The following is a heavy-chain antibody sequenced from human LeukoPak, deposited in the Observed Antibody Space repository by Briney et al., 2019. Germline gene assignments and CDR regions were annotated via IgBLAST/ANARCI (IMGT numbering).Heavy chain of an antibody. D-gene: IGHD1-26*01. V-gene: IGHV1-69*04. CDR2: IIPILGIA. CDR1: GYTFTHSG. J-gene: IGHJ6*02. CDR3: ARVIVDPFYYYYGMDV. Sequence: SVKVSCKASGYTFTHSGINWVRQAPGQGLEWMGRIIPILGIANYAQKFQGRVTITADKSTSTAYMELSSLRSEDTAVYYCARVIVDPFYYYYGMDVWGQGTTVTVSS.